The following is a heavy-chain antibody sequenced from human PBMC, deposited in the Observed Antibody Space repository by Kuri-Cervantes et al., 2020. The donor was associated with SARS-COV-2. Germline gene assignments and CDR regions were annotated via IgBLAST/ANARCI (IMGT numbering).Heavy chain of an antibody. V-gene: IGHV3-15*05. CDR1: GFTFSNAW. CDR2: IKSKTDGGTT. D-gene: IGHD3-10*01. J-gene: IGHJ5*02. CDR3: AKDRMVQGVIRGTAFDP. Sequence: GGSLRLSCAASGFTFSNAWMSWVRQAPGKGLEWVGRIKSKTDGGTTDYAAPVKGRFTISRDDSKNTLYLQMNSLRAEDTALYYCAKDRMVQGVIRGTAFDPWGQGTLVTVSS.